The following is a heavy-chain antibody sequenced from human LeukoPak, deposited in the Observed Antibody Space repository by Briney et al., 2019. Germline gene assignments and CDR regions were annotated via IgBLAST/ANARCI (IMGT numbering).Heavy chain of an antibody. D-gene: IGHD3-9*01. CDR3: ARTTMFSDILSL. Sequence: PGGSLRLSCAASGFTFSSYWMHWVRQAPGKGLVWVSRINSDGSSTSYADSVKGRFTISRDNAKNTLYLQMNSLRAEDTAVYYCARTTMFSDILSLWGQGPLVTVSS. CDR2: INSDGSST. J-gene: IGHJ4*02. CDR1: GFTFSSYW. V-gene: IGHV3-74*01.